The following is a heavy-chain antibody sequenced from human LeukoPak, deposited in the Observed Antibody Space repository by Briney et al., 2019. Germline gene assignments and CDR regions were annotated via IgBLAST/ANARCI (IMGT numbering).Heavy chain of an antibody. CDR1: GYSISSGYY. J-gene: IGHJ5*02. CDR2: IYYSGST. CDR3: ARVRLWGYGGANWFDP. Sequence: SETLSLTCTVSGYSISSGYYWGWIRQPPGKGLEWIGYIYYSGSTNYNPSLKSRVTISVDTSKNQFSLKLSSVTAADTAVYYCARVRLWGYGGANWFDPWGQGTLVTVSS. D-gene: IGHD3-16*01. V-gene: IGHV4-61*05.